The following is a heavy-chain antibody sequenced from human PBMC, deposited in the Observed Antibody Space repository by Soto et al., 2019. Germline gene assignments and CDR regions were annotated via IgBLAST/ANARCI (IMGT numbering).Heavy chain of an antibody. CDR1: GFSLSTSGVG. CDR2: IYWDDDK. Sequence: QITLKESGPTLVKPTQTLTLTCTFSGFSLSTSGVGVGWIRQPPGKALEWLALIYWDDDKRYSPSLKSRLTITKDTSKNQVVLTMTNMDPVDTATYYCAHNSPAKRLLCFGELLSGWFDPWGQGTLVTVSS. CDR3: AHNSPAKRLLCFGELLSGWFDP. V-gene: IGHV2-5*02. J-gene: IGHJ5*02. D-gene: IGHD3-10*01.